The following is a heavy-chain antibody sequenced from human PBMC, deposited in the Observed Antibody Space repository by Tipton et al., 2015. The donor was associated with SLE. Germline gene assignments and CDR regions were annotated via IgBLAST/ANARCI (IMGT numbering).Heavy chain of an antibody. CDR2: IYYSGTT. Sequence: TLSLTCTVSGGPISTSDYYWGWIRQPPGKGLEWIGTIYYSGTTFYSPSLKSRVTISVDSSKINLSLNLKSVTAADTAVYYCARGRSGYINPLDSWSQGTHVTVSS. D-gene: IGHD3-22*01. CDR1: GGPISTSDYY. V-gene: IGHV4-39*07. J-gene: IGHJ4*02. CDR3: ARGRSGYINPLDS.